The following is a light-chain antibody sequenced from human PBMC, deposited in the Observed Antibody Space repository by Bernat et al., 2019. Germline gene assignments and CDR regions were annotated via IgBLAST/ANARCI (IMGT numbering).Light chain of an antibody. CDR1: QSIIGSY. Sequence: EIVLTQSPGPLSLSPGERATLSCRASQSIIGSYLAWYQQKPGQAPRLLIYGASSRATGIPDRFSGSGSGTDFTLTISRLEPEDFAVYYCQQYDNTPPAYTFGQGTKLEIK. CDR3: QQYDNTPPAYT. J-gene: IGKJ2*01. V-gene: IGKV3-20*01. CDR2: GAS.